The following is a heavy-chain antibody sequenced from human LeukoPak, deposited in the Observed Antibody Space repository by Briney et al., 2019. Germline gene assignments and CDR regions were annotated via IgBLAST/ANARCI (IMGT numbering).Heavy chain of an antibody. CDR1: AFTFSSYW. J-gene: IGHJ4*02. CDR2: IKQDGSEK. D-gene: IGHD3-9*01. V-gene: IGHV3-7*03. Sequence: PGGSLRLSCAASAFTFSSYWMSWVRQAPGKGLEWVANIKQDGSEKYYVDSVKGRFTISRDNAKNSLYLQMNSLRAEDTAVYYCARCYYDILTGYSDFDYWGQGTLVTVSS. CDR3: ARCYYDILTGYSDFDY.